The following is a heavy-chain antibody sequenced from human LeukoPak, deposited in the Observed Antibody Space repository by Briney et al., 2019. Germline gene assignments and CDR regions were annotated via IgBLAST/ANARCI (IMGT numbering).Heavy chain of an antibody. D-gene: IGHD4-17*01. Sequence: SETLSLTCAVYGGSFSGYYWSWIRQPPGKGLEWIGEINHSGSTNYNPSLKSRVTISVDTSKNQFSLKLSSVTAADTAVYYCARVRLTTVTSNIGPYYYYYGMDVWGQGTTVTVSS. CDR3: ARVRLTTVTSNIGPYYYYYGMDV. J-gene: IGHJ6*02. CDR1: GGSFSGYY. CDR2: INHSGST. V-gene: IGHV4-34*01.